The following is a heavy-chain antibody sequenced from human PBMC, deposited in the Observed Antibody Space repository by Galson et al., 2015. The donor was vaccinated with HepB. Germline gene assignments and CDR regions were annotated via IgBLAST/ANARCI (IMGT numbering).Heavy chain of an antibody. J-gene: IGHJ6*02. D-gene: IGHD5-18*01. V-gene: IGHV1-69*13. Sequence: SVKVSCKASGGTFSSYAFSWVRQAPGQGLEWMGGIIPIFATTNYAQKFQGRVTITADEFTSTAYMELSSLRSEDTAVYYCTRVAYSHGFGEVVYYGMDVWGQGTTVTVSS. CDR2: IIPIFATT. CDR3: TRVAYSHGFGEVVYYGMDV. CDR1: GGTFSSYA.